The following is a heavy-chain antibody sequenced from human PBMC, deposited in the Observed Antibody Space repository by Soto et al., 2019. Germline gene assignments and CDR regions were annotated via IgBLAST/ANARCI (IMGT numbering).Heavy chain of an antibody. D-gene: IGHD5-12*01. Sequence: TSETLSLTCTVSGGSVSSSSYYWGWVRQPPGKGLEWIGYIYYSGSTNYNPSLKSRVTISVDTSKNQFSLKLSSVTAADTAVYYCAREDHSGYEYYFDYWGQGTLVTVSS. CDR3: AREDHSGYEYYFDY. CDR1: GGSVSSSSYY. V-gene: IGHV4-61*01. CDR2: IYYSGST. J-gene: IGHJ4*02.